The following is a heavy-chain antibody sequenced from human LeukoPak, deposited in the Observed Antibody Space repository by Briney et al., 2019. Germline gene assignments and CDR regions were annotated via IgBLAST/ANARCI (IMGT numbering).Heavy chain of an antibody. Sequence: GGSLRLSCSASGFTFSSYSMHWVRQAPGKGLEYVSGISSNGGSKNYADSVKGRFTISRDNSKNSLYLQMTSLRAEDTAVYYCARGSGDYSGQGTLVTVSS. V-gene: IGHV3-64*04. CDR3: ARGSGDY. J-gene: IGHJ4*02. CDR2: ISSNGGSK. CDR1: GFTFSSYS.